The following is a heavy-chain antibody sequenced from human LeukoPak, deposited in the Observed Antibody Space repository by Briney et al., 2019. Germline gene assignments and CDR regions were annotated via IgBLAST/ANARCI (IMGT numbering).Heavy chain of an antibody. CDR2: IYPGDSDT. CDR1: GYSFTNYW. CDR3: ARRWGEGPQRAFDY. D-gene: IGHD3-16*01. V-gene: IGHV5-51*01. J-gene: IGHJ4*02. Sequence: GESLKISCKGSGYSFTNYWIGWVRQMPGKGMEWMAIIYPGDSDTRYSPSFQGQVTISADKSISTAYLQWSSLKASDTAIYFCARRWGEGPQRAFDYWGQGTLVTASS.